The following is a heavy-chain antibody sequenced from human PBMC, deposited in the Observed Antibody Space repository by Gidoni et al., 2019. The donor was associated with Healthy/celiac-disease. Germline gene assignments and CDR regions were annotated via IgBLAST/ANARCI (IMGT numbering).Heavy chain of an antibody. CDR2: IRSSSSTI. V-gene: IGHV3-48*02. CDR1: GFTVSSYR. J-gene: IGHJ2*01. Sequence: EVQLVESGGGLVQPGGSLRLSCAASGFTVSSYRMNGVRQAPGKGLAWVSYIRSSSSTIYYSASVMGRFTISRDNAKNSLYLQMNSLRDDDTAVYYCARDKTSFGGDFHPAGYWYFDLWGRGTLVTVSS. D-gene: IGHD2-21*01. CDR3: ARDKTSFGGDFHPAGYWYFDL.